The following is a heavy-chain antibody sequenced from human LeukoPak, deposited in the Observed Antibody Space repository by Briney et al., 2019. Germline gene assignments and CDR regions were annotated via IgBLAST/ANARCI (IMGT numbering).Heavy chain of an antibody. CDR3: ARTTAMVTIFDY. CDR2: INAGNGNT. J-gene: IGHJ4*02. V-gene: IGHV1-3*01. D-gene: IGHD5-18*01. CDR1: GYTFTNYA. Sequence: ASVKVSCKASGYTFTNYAVNWVRQAPGQRLECMGWINAGNGNTKYSQKFQDRVTITRDTSASTAYMELSSLRSEDTAVYYCARTTAMVTIFDYWGQGTLVTVSS.